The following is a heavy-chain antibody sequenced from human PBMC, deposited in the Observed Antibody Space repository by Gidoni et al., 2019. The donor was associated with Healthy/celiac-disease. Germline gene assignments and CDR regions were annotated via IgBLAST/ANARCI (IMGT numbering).Heavy chain of an antibody. CDR2: IGWNSGSI. CDR3: AKDFYYDSSGYNGVGS. J-gene: IGHJ5*02. V-gene: IGHV3-9*01. CDR1: GFTLDDYA. Sequence: EVQLVESGGGLVQPGRSLRLPCAASGFTLDDYAMHWVRQAPGKGLEWVSGIGWNSGSIGYADSVKDRFTISRDNAKNSLYLQMNSLRAEDTALYYCAKDFYYDSSGYNGVGSWGQGTLVTVSS. D-gene: IGHD3-22*01.